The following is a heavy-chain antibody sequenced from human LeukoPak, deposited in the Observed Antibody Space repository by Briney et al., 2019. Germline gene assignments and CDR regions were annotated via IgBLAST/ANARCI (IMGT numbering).Heavy chain of an antibody. CDR2: ISGSGAYT. CDR1: GFTFSSYA. CDR3: AKYFASGSYYKLPH. V-gene: IGHV3-23*01. Sequence: WGSLRLSCAASGFTFSSYAMSWVRQAPGKGLEWVSTISGSGAYTYYADSVKGRFTISRDNSKNTLYLQMNSVRDEDTGVYYCAKYFASGSYYKLPHWGQGTLVTVSS. J-gene: IGHJ1*01. D-gene: IGHD3-10*01.